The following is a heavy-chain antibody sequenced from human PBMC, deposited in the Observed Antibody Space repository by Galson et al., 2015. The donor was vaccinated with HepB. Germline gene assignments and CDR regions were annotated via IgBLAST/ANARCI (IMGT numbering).Heavy chain of an antibody. V-gene: IGHV3-30*18. Sequence: SLRLSCAASGFTFSSYGMHWVRQAPGKGLEWVAVISYDGSSKYYADSVKGRFTISRDNSKNTLYLQMNSLRAEDTAVYYCAKASFTMIVATTYDYWGQGTLVTVSS. CDR3: AKASFTMIVATTYDY. J-gene: IGHJ4*02. CDR2: ISYDGSSK. D-gene: IGHD3-22*01. CDR1: GFTFSSYG.